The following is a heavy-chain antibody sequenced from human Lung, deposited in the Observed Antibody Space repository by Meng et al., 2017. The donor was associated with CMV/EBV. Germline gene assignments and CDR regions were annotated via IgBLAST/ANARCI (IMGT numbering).Heavy chain of an antibody. CDR2: INSDGSSP. CDR3: ARAADLYDYYDSSGYYGY. J-gene: IGHJ4*02. V-gene: IGHV3-74*01. D-gene: IGHD3-22*01. Sequence: GGSLRLSCAASGFTFSSYWMHWVRQAPGKGLVWVSRINSDGSSPSYADSVKGRFTISRDNAKNTLYLQMNSLRAEDTAVYYCARAADLYDYYDSSGYYGYWGQGTLVTVSS. CDR1: GFTFSSYW.